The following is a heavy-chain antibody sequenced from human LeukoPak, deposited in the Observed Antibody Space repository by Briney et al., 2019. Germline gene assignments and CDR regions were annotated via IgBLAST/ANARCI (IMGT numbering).Heavy chain of an antibody. CDR1: GFTFSSYS. CDR3: ARDGQRGFDY. Sequence: GGSLRLSCAASGFTFSSYSMNWVRQAPGKGLEWVSYISSSSSTIYYADSAKGRFTISRDNAKNSLYLQMNSLRAEDTAVYYCARDGQRGFDYWGQGTLVTVSS. J-gene: IGHJ4*02. CDR2: ISSSSSTI. V-gene: IGHV3-48*04. D-gene: IGHD6-25*01.